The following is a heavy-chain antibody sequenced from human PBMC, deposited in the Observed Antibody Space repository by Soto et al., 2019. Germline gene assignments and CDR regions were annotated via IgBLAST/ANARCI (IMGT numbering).Heavy chain of an antibody. CDR1: GFTFSSYA. CDR3: AKGSATSRPYYFDY. Sequence: GGSLRLSCVASGFTFSSYAMSWVRQAPGKGLEWVSAITGDGGDTFHADSVRGRLTISRDNSRNTLYLQMDSLRAEDTALYYCAKGSATSRPYYFDYWGQGTLVTVSS. V-gene: IGHV3-23*01. CDR2: ITGDGGDT. J-gene: IGHJ4*02.